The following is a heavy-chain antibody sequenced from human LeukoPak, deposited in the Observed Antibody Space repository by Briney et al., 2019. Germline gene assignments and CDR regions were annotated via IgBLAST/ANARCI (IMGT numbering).Heavy chain of an antibody. CDR3: VKDSGWFHFDS. D-gene: IGHD6-19*01. Sequence: GGSLRLSCVASGFTFSHSWMTWVRQAPGKGLEWVGHIKEDGSSQNYADSVKGRFTISRDNAKSSLHLQMNGLRAEDTAKYYCVKDSGWFHFDSWGQGTLVTVSS. J-gene: IGHJ4*02. V-gene: IGHV3-7*03. CDR2: IKEDGSSQ. CDR1: GFTFSHSW.